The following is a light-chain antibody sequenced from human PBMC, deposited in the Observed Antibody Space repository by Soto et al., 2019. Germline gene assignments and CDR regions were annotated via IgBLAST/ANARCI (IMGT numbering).Light chain of an antibody. J-gene: IGLJ3*02. Sequence: QPALTQPASVSGSPGQSITISCTGTSSDVGGYNYVSWYQQHPGKAPKLMIYDVSNRPSGVSNRFSGSKSGNTASLTISGLPAEDEADYYCSSYTSSSTWVFGGGTKLTVL. CDR2: DVS. CDR1: SSDVGGYNY. V-gene: IGLV2-14*01. CDR3: SSYTSSSTWV.